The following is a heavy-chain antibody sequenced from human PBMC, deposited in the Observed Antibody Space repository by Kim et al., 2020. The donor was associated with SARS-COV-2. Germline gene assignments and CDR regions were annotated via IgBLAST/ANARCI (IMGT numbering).Heavy chain of an antibody. CDR2: IRSNAYGWTT. Sequence: GGSLRLSCTASGFTFGDYAMSWVRQAPGKGLEWVGFIRSNAYGWTTEYAASVKGRFTISRDDSKSIAYLQMNSLKTEDTAVYYCTRKDYWGQGTLVTVSS. CDR3: TRKDY. V-gene: IGHV3-49*04. CDR1: GFTFGDYA. J-gene: IGHJ4*02.